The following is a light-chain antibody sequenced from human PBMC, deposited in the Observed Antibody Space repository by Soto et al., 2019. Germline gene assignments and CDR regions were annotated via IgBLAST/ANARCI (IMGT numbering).Light chain of an antibody. CDR2: GNS. V-gene: IGLV1-40*01. Sequence: QSALTQPPSVSGAPGQRVTISCTGSSSNIGAGYDVHWYQQLPGAAPKLLIYGNSNRPSGVPDRFSGSRSGTSASLAITGLQPEDEADYYCQSYDTPVYVFGGGTKVTV. J-gene: IGLJ1*01. CDR1: SSNIGAGYD. CDR3: QSYDTPVYV.